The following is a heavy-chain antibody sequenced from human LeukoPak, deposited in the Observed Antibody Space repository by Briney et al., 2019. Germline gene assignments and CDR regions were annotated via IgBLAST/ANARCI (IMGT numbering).Heavy chain of an antibody. CDR2: IDHRGST. V-gene: IGHV4-34*01. CDR1: GGASSGYY. J-gene: IGHJ4*02. D-gene: IGHD5-24*01. CDR3: ARTRDGYLRY. Sequence: SETLSLTCAAYGGASSGYYYTWIRQPPGKGLEWIGEIDHRGSTHYNPSLQSRVTISIDTSKNQFSLKVSSVTAADTALYYCARTRDGYLRYWSQGSLVTVSS.